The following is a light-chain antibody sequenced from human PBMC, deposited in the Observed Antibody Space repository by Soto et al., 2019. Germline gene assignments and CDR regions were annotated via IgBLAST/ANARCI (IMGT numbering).Light chain of an antibody. V-gene: IGKV3-15*01. J-gene: IGKJ4*01. CDR3: QQYRVWPLP. Sequence: EIVMTQSPATLSVSPGERATLSCRASQSVSSNLAWYQQKPGQTPKLLIYDASTRATGIPARFSGSASGTEVALTISRLQSEDFAVYYCQQYRVWPLPFGGGTKVEFK. CDR2: DAS. CDR1: QSVSSN.